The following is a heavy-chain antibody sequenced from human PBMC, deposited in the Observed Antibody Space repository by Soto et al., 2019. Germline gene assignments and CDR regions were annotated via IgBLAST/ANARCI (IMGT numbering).Heavy chain of an antibody. CDR3: VACDYGDYPRY. J-gene: IGHJ4*02. Sequence: QVQLQQWGAGLLKPSETLSLTCAVYGGSFSGYYWSWIRHPPGKGLEWIGEVNHSGSTNYNPSLKSRVTFSVDTSKNQFSLRLRSVTAADTAVYYCVACDYGDYPRYWGQGTLLTVSS. D-gene: IGHD4-17*01. CDR2: VNHSGST. V-gene: IGHV4-34*01. CDR1: GGSFSGYY.